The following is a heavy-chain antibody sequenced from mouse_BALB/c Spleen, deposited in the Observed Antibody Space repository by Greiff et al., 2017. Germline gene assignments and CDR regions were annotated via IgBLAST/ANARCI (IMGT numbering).Heavy chain of an antibody. V-gene: IGHV5-4*02. D-gene: IGHD1-2*01. CDR2: ISDGGSYT. Sequence: EVQVVESGGGLVKPGGSLKLSCAASGFTFSDYYMYWVRQTPEKRLEWVATISDGGSYTYYPDSVKGRFTISRDNAKNNLYLQMSSLKSEDTAMYYCARDGDYYGTWFAYWGQGTLVTVSA. CDR1: GFTFSDYY. CDR3: ARDGDYYGTWFAY. J-gene: IGHJ3*01.